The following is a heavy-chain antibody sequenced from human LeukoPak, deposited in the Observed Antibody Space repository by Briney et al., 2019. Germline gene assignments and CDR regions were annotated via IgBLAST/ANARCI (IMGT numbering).Heavy chain of an antibody. CDR1: GYTFTDYY. D-gene: IGHD3-22*01. Sequence: ASVKVSCKSSGYTFTDYYLHWVRQAPGQGLEWMGWINPNTGGTNYAQKFQGRVTMTRDTSISTAYMELSRPRSDDTAVYYCAREPSNTYYYDSSGYYPYWGQGTLVTVSS. J-gene: IGHJ4*02. CDR3: AREPSNTYYYDSSGYYPY. V-gene: IGHV1-2*02. CDR2: INPNTGGT.